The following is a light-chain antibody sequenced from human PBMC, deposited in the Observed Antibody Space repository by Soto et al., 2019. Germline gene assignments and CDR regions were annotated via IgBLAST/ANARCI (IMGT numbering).Light chain of an antibody. V-gene: IGLV2-14*01. Sequence: QSALTQPASVSGSPGQSITISCTGTSSDVAYYNYVSWYQQHPGKAPKLMIYDVGYRPSGVSNRFSGSKSGNTASLTISGLQAEDEADYYCSSYTTTNTVVFGGGTQLTVL. J-gene: IGLJ2*01. CDR2: DVG. CDR1: SSDVAYYNY. CDR3: SSYTTTNTVV.